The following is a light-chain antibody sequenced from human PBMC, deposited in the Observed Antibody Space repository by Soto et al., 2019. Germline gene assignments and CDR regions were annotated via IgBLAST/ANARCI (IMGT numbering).Light chain of an antibody. CDR3: QQYGSSPPYT. CDR1: QSVSSSY. J-gene: IGKJ2*01. Sequence: EIVLTQSPGTLSLSPGERATLSCRASQSVSSSYLAWYQQKPGQAPRLLIYGASSRATGIPDRFSGSGSGTDFTLTISRLEPEDFGVYYGQQYGSSPPYTFGQGTKLEIK. CDR2: GAS. V-gene: IGKV3-20*01.